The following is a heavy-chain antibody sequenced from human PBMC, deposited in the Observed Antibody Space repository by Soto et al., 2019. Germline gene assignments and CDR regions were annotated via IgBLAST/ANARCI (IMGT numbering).Heavy chain of an antibody. D-gene: IGHD2-21*01. Sequence: QLQLQESGPGLVKSSETLSLTCSVSGVSIITSYYWGWIRQSPGKGLAWIGSIHYSGTTYYNPSLKSRVTIFVDTSKSQFSLMLGSVTAADTAVYYCARHDWARFYGMDGWGQGTTVTVSS. V-gene: IGHV4-39*01. CDR3: ARHDWARFYGMDG. J-gene: IGHJ6*02. CDR1: GVSIITSYY. CDR2: IHYSGTT.